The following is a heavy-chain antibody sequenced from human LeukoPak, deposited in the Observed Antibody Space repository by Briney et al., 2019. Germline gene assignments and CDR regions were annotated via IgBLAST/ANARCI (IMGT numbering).Heavy chain of an antibody. CDR3: ARVQYSSSWYSEGNYFDY. J-gene: IGHJ4*02. V-gene: IGHV3-11*05. CDR1: GFTFSDYY. CDR2: ISSNSSYT. Sequence: GGSLRLSCAASGFTFSDYYMSWIRQAPGKGLGWVSYISSNSSYTNYADSVKGRFTISRDNAKNSLYLQMNSLRAEDTAVYYCARVQYSSSWYSEGNYFDYWGQGTLVTVSS. D-gene: IGHD6-13*01.